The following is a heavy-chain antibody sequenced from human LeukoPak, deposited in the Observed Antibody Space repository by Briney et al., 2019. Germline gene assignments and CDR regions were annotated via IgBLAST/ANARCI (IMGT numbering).Heavy chain of an antibody. J-gene: IGHJ4*02. CDR1: GGSFSGYY. Sequence: SETLSLTCAVYGGSFSGYYWSWTRQPPGKGLEWIGEINHSGSTNYNPSLKSRVTISVDTSKNQFSLKLSSVTAADTAVYYCARFNKLSGSGSSDYWGQGTLVTVSS. V-gene: IGHV4-34*01. CDR3: ARFNKLSGSGSSDY. D-gene: IGHD3-10*01. CDR2: INHSGST.